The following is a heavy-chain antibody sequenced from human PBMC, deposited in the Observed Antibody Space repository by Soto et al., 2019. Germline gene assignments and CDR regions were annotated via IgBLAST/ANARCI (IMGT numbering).Heavy chain of an antibody. V-gene: IGHV1-8*01. D-gene: IGHD3-3*01. CDR1: GYTFTSYD. J-gene: IGHJ6*02. Sequence: ASVKVSCKASGYTFTSYDINWVRQATGQGLEWMGWMNPNSGNTGYAQKFQGRVTMTRNTSISTAYMELSSLRSEDTAVYYCARAQGSHYDFWSGYYYYYGMDVWGQGTTVTVSS. CDR3: ARAQGSHYDFWSGYYYYYGMDV. CDR2: MNPNSGNT.